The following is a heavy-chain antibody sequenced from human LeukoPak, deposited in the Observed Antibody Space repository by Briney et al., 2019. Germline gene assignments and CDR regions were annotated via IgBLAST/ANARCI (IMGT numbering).Heavy chain of an antibody. CDR3: ARDSEWELLRGYFDS. D-gene: IGHD1-26*01. CDR1: GFTFSSYA. J-gene: IGHJ4*02. Sequence: PGGSLRLSCAASGFTFSSYAMHWVRQAPGKGLEWVAVISYDGSTKYYADPMKGRFTISRANSKNTLYLQMTGLGAEDPAVYYCARDSEWELLRGYFDSWGQGTLVTVSS. V-gene: IGHV3-30-3*01. CDR2: ISYDGSTK.